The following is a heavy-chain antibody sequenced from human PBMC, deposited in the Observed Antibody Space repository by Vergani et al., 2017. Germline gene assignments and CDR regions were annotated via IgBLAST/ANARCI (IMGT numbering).Heavy chain of an antibody. D-gene: IGHD6-19*01. CDR3: ARDRASSGPHRTAFFFDY. CDR2: IIPIFGTA. V-gene: IGHV1-69*01. J-gene: IGHJ4*02. CDR1: GGTFSSYA. Sequence: QVQLVQSGAEVKKPGSSVKVSCKASGGTFSSYAISSVRQAPGQGLEWMGGIIPIFGTANYAQKFQGRVTITADESTSTAYMELSSLRSDDTAGYYCARDRASSGPHRTAFFFDYGGQGTLVTVSS.